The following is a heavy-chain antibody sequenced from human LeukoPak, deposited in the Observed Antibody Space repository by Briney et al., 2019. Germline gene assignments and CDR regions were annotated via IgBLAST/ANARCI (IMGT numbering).Heavy chain of an antibody. J-gene: IGHJ4*02. D-gene: IGHD3-16*01. CDR3: ARMGGDY. V-gene: IGHV3-48*01. CDR1: GFTVSSYS. CDR2: ISSSSSTI. Sequence: GGSLRLSCAASGFTVSSYSMNWVRQAPGKGLEWVSYISSSSSTIYYADSVKGRFTISRDNAKNSLYLQMNSLRVEDTAIYYCARMGGDYWGQGTLVTVSS.